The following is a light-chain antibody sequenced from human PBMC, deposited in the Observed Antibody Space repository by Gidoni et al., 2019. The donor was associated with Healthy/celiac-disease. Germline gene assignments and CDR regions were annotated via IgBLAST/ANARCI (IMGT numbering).Light chain of an antibody. CDR2: GAS. J-gene: IGKJ4*02. V-gene: IGKV3-20*01. CDR1: QSVSSSY. Sequence: ELLLTQSPGTLSLSLGERATLSCRASQSVSSSYLAWYQQKPGQAPRLLIYGASSRATGIPDRFSGSGSVTDFTLTRSRLEPEDFAVYYCQQYGSSSSSFGGGTKVELK. CDR3: QQYGSSSSS.